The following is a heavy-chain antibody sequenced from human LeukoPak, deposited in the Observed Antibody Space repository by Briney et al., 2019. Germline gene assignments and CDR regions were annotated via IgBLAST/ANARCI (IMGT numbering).Heavy chain of an antibody. J-gene: IGHJ6*02. D-gene: IGHD1/OR15-1a*01. Sequence: GRSLRLSCAASGFTFSTYAMHWVRQAPGKGLEWVAVIWYEGSNKFYADSVKGRFTISRDNSKDTLYLQMNSLRADDTAVYYCARVNIYYFGMDVWGQGTTVTVSS. CDR3: ARVNIYYFGMDV. CDR1: GFTFSTYA. CDR2: IWYEGSNK. V-gene: IGHV3-33*01.